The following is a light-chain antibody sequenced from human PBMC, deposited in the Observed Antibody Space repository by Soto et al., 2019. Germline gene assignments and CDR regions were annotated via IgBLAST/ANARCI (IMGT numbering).Light chain of an antibody. J-gene: IGKJ4*01. Sequence: DVQMTQSPSSLSAFVGDRVTITCRASQGIAPYLAWFQQKPGKVPKLLIYATSTLQSGVPSRFSGSGSGTVFTLTISSLQPEDVGTYYCQKYNSAPLTFGGGTKVEIK. CDR3: QKYNSAPLT. V-gene: IGKV1-27*01. CDR1: QGIAPY. CDR2: ATS.